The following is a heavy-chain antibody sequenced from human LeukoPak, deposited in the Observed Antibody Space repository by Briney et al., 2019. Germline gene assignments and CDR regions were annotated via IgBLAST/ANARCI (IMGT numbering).Heavy chain of an antibody. V-gene: IGHV3-7*01. Sequence: GGSLRLSCAASGFTVSRNYMSWVRQAPGKGLEWVANIKQDGSDKYYEDSVKGRFTISRDNAKNSLYLQMNSLRAEDTAVYYCARDIGQLVPYYFDYWGQGTLVTVSS. D-gene: IGHD6-13*01. CDR3: ARDIGQLVPYYFDY. CDR2: IKQDGSDK. CDR1: GFTVSRNY. J-gene: IGHJ4*02.